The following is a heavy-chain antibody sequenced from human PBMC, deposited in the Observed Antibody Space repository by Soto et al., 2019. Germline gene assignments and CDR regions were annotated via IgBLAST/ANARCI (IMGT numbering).Heavy chain of an antibody. D-gene: IGHD6-19*01. V-gene: IGHV4-59*08. CDR3: ARHASRGWSILDY. CDR2: IYYSGST. CDR1: GGSISSYW. Sequence: ETLSLTCTVSGGSISSYWWSWIRQPPGKGLEWIGHIYYSGSTNYNPSLKSRVTISVDTSKNQVSLKLNSLTAADTAVYYCARHASRGWSILDYWGQGTLVTVSS. J-gene: IGHJ4*02.